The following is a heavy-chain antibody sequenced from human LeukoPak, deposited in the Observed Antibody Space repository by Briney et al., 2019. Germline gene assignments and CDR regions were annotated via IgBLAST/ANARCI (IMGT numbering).Heavy chain of an antibody. Sequence: PGGSLKLSCAASGFTFSGSAMHWVRQASGKGLEWVGRIRSKANSYATAYAASVKGRFTISRDDSKNTLYLQMNSLRAEDTAVYYCAKPLTDSSGSNYWGRGTLVTVSS. V-gene: IGHV3-73*01. D-gene: IGHD3-22*01. CDR3: AKPLTDSSGSNY. J-gene: IGHJ4*02. CDR2: IRSKANSYAT. CDR1: GFTFSGSA.